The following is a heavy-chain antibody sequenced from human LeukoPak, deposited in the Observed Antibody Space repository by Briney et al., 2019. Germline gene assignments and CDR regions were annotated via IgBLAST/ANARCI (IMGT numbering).Heavy chain of an antibody. V-gene: IGHV4-59*12. CDR3: ARGYANITIFGVVDFDY. CDR1: GGSISSYY. D-gene: IGHD3-3*01. J-gene: IGHJ4*02. CDR2: IYYSGST. Sequence: SETLSLTCTVSGGSISSYYWSWIRQPPGKGLEWIGYIYYSGSTNYNPSLKSRVTISVDTSKNQFSLKLSSVTAADTAVYYCARGYANITIFGVVDFDYWGQGTLVTVSS.